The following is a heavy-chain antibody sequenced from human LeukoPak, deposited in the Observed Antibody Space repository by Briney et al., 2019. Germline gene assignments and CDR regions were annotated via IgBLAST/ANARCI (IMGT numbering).Heavy chain of an antibody. D-gene: IGHD2-15*01. V-gene: IGHV3-23*01. Sequence: PGGSLGLSCAASGFTSSSYAMSWVRQAPGKGLEWVSAISGSGGSTYYADSVKGRFTISRDNSKNTLYLQMNSLRAEDTAVYYCAKDQGPVVAATPDYWGQGTLVTVSS. J-gene: IGHJ4*02. CDR1: GFTSSSYA. CDR3: AKDQGPVVAATPDY. CDR2: ISGSGGST.